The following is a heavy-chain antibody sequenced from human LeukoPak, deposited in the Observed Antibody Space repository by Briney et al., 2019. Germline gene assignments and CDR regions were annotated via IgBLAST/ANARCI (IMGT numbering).Heavy chain of an antibody. Sequence: PSETLSLTCAVYGGSFSGYYWSWIRQPPGKGLEWIGEINHSGSTNYNPSLKSRVTISVDTSKNQFSLKLSSVTAADTAVYYCARGRLLCSSTSSYPRYSTTGWFDPWGQGTLVTVSS. V-gene: IGHV4-34*01. J-gene: IGHJ5*02. CDR2: INHSGST. CDR3: ARGRLLCSSTSSYPRYSTTGWFDP. D-gene: IGHD2-2*01. CDR1: GGSFSGYY.